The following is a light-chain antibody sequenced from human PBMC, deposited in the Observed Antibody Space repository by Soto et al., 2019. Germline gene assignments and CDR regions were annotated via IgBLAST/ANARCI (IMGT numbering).Light chain of an antibody. Sequence: DIQMTQSPSTLSASVGDRVTLTCRASQSISTWLAWYQQKPGKAPKLLIYTASTLERGGPSRFSGSGSETEFTLTISSLQPDDFANYYCQQHNSYPRTFGQGTKVEIK. V-gene: IGKV1-5*03. CDR3: QQHNSYPRT. CDR2: TAS. CDR1: QSISTW. J-gene: IGKJ1*01.